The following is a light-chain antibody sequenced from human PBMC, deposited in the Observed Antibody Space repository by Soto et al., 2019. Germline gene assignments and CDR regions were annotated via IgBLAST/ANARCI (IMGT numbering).Light chain of an antibody. CDR1: QSVRSY. Sequence: EIVVLQSRGTMYLSPGERATLSCRASQSVRSYLAWYQQKPGQAPNLIIYDVSERATGIPARFSGSGSGTDFTLTISSLEPEDFAIYYCQKRFSWPLTFGGGTKVDIK. J-gene: IGKJ4*01. V-gene: IGKV3-11*01. CDR3: QKRFSWPLT. CDR2: DVS.